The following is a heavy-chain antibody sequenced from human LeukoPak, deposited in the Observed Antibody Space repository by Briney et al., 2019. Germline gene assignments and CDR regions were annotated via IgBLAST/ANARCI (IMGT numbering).Heavy chain of an antibody. CDR2: INPNSGDT. CDR1: GYTFTGYY. V-gene: IGHV1-2*06. CDR3: ARDAGYNGAWNLADY. J-gene: IGHJ4*02. D-gene: IGHD1-1*01. Sequence: GASVKVSCKASGYTFTGYYMHWVRQAPGQGLEWMGRINPNSGDTDFAQKFQGRVTMTRDTSISTAYMELSRLASDDTAVYYCARDAGYNGAWNLADYWGRGTLVTVSS.